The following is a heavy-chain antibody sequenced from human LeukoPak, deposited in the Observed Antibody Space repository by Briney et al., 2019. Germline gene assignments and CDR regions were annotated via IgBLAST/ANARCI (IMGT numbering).Heavy chain of an antibody. CDR1: GGSISSGTYY. CDR2: IHHSGNT. CDR3: ARATAPHYDFWSGYSLYYFDY. Sequence: PSETLSLTCTVSGGSISSGTYYWSWIRQSPGKGLEWIGYIHHSGNTNYNPSLKSRVTISVDTSKNQFSLKLSSVTAADTAVYYCARATAPHYDFWSGYSLYYFDYWGQGTLVTVSS. V-gene: IGHV4-61*01. J-gene: IGHJ4*02. D-gene: IGHD3-3*01.